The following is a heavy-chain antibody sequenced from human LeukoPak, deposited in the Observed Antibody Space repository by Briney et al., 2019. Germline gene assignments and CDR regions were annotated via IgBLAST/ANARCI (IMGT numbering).Heavy chain of an antibody. CDR2: IDPSGGST. Sequence: ASVKVSCKASGYTFTSYDMHWVRQAPGQGLEWMGIIDPSGGSTSYAQKFQGRVTMTRDTSTSTVYMELSSLRSEDTAVYYCARPQRFYSSSLHYFDYWGQGTLVTVSS. V-gene: IGHV1-46*01. CDR1: GYTFTSYD. D-gene: IGHD6-13*01. CDR3: ARPQRFYSSSLHYFDY. J-gene: IGHJ4*02.